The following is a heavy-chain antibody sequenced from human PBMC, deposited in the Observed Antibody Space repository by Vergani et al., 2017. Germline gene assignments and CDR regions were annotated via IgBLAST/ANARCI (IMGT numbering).Heavy chain of an antibody. V-gene: IGHV1-18*01. CDR1: GYTFTSYG. CDR3: AGAPYDYGSGSYQGAKYYYYCYIDV. D-gene: IGHD3-10*01. CDR2: ISAYNGNT. J-gene: IGHJ6*03. Sequence: QVQLVQSGAEVKKPGASVKVSCKASGYTFTSYGISWVRQAPGQGLEWMGWISAYNGNTNYAQKLQGRVTMTTDTSTSTAYMELTSLRSDDTAVYYCAGAPYDYGSGSYQGAKYYYYCYIDVWGKGTTVTVSS.